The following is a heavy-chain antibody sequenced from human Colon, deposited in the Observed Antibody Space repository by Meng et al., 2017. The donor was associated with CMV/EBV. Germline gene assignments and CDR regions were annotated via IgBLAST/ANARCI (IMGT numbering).Heavy chain of an antibody. D-gene: IGHD3-22*01. CDR1: GYTFTTFD. CDR2: MNPNSGNT. J-gene: IGHJ6*02. CDR3: ARQASYDSSGYYYYYGMDV. Sequence: ASVKVSCKASGYTFTTFDINWVRQATGQGPEWMGWMNPNSGNTGYAQKFQGRVTMTRNTSISAAYMELSSLTSDDTAVYYCARQASYDSSGYYYYYGMDVWGQGTTVTVSS. V-gene: IGHV1-8*01.